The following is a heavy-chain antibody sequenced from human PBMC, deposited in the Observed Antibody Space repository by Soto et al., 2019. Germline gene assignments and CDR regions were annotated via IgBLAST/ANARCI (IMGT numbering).Heavy chain of an antibody. Sequence: PSETLSLTCAVSGGSISTSNWWSWVRQPPGKGLEWIGEVYRTGSTNYNPSLESRLTISVDKSKNQFSLKLTSVTAADTAVYYFATRAFYRMGVWGKGPTVTVSS. CDR1: GGSISTSNW. V-gene: IGHV4-4*02. J-gene: IGHJ6*04. CDR2: VYRTGST. D-gene: IGHD3-10*01. CDR3: ATRAFYRMGV.